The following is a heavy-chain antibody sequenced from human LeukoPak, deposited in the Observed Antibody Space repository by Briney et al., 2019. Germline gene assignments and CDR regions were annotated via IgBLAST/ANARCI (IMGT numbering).Heavy chain of an antibody. CDR3: ARAGSSYDSSGYYYDY. D-gene: IGHD3-22*01. J-gene: IGHJ4*02. V-gene: IGHV3-33*01. Sequence: PGGSLRLSCAASGFTFSSYGMHWVRQAPGKGLEWVAVIWYDGSNKYYADSVKGRFTISRDNSKNTLYLQMNSLRAEDTAVYYCARAGSSYDSSGYYYDYGGQGTLVTVSS. CDR1: GFTFSSYG. CDR2: IWYDGSNK.